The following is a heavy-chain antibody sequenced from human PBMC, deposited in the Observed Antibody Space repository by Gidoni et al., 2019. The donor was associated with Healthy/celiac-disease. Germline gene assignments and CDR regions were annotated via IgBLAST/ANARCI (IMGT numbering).Heavy chain of an antibody. Sequence: QVQLVESGGGLVKPGGSLRLSCAASGFTFRDYYMSWIRQAPGKGLEWVSYISSSGSTIYYADSVKGRFTISRDNAKNSLYLQMNSLRAEDTAVYYCARDGSFQENIVATIRTYYYMDVWGKGTTVTVSS. D-gene: IGHD5-12*01. V-gene: IGHV3-11*01. CDR3: ARDGSFQENIVATIRTYYYMDV. J-gene: IGHJ6*03. CDR1: GFTFRDYY. CDR2: ISSSGSTI.